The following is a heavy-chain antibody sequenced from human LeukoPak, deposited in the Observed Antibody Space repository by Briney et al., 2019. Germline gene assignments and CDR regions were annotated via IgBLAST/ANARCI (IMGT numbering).Heavy chain of an antibody. V-gene: IGHV3-23*01. Sequence: PGGSLRLSCAASGFTFSSYAMSWVRQAPGEGLEWVSAISGSGGSTYYADSVKGRFTISRDNSKNTLYLQMNSLRAEDTAVYYCARHYDILTGYYSPNPYFDYWGQGTLVTVSS. J-gene: IGHJ4*02. CDR2: ISGSGGST. CDR3: ARHYDILTGYYSPNPYFDY. CDR1: GFTFSSYA. D-gene: IGHD3-9*01.